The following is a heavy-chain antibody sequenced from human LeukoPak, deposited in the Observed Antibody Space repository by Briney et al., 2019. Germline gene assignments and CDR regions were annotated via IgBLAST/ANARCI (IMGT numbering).Heavy chain of an antibody. V-gene: IGHV4-39*01. Sequence: PSEALSLTCTVSGVSISGSTYFWGWIRQPPGKGLEWFGSIFESGSTYYNPALKSRVTITVDTCRNQFSLKLTSVTPSDTAVYYCARTGFVGATDHDSFDVWGQGTMVTVSS. CDR3: ARTGFVGATDHDSFDV. D-gene: IGHD1-26*01. CDR1: GVSISGSTYF. J-gene: IGHJ3*01. CDR2: IFESGST.